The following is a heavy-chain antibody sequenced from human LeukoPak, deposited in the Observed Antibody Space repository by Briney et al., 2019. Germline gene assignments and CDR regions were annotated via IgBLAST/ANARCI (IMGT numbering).Heavy chain of an antibody. D-gene: IGHD2-15*01. J-gene: IGHJ5*02. Sequence: PGGSLRLSCAAPGFTFSSYEMNWVRQAPGKGLEWVSSISSSSSYIYYADSVKGRFTISRDNAKNSLYLQMNSLRAEDTAVYYCARDLARYCSGGSCSPGWFDPWGQGTLVTVSS. CDR2: ISSSSSYI. V-gene: IGHV3-21*01. CDR3: ARDLARYCSGGSCSPGWFDP. CDR1: GFTFSSYE.